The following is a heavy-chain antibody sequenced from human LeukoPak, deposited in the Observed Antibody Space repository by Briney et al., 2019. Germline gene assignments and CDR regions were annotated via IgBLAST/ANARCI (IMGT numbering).Heavy chain of an antibody. Sequence: SETLSLTCTVSGGSISSGSYYWSWIRQPAGKGLEWIGYIYYSGSTYYNPSLKSRVTISVDTSKNQFSLKLSSVTAADTAVYYCARLMTTGTYYYYYGMDVWGQGTTVTVSS. CDR2: IYYSGST. CDR3: ARLMTTGTYYYYYGMDV. J-gene: IGHJ6*02. V-gene: IGHV4-30-4*08. CDR1: GGSISSGSYY. D-gene: IGHD4-11*01.